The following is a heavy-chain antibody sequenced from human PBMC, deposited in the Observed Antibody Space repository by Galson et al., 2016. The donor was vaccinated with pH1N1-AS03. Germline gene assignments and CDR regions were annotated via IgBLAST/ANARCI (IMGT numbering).Heavy chain of an antibody. CDR1: GFTLSNYW. CDR2: IKQDGSER. D-gene: IGHD3/OR15-3a*01. J-gene: IGHJ4*02. CDR3: ARGRFLDWFPDDY. Sequence: SLRLSCAASGFTLSNYWMSWVRQAPGEGLEWVANIKQDGSERYYVDSVRGRFTISRDNAKNTLYLQMSSLRVEDTAVYFCARGRFLDWFPDDYWGQGTLVTVSS. V-gene: IGHV3-7*01.